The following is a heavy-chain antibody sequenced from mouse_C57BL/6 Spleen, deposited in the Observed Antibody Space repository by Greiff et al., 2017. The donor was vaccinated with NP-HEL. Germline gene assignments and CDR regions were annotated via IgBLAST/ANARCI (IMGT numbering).Heavy chain of an antibody. CDR1: GFTFSSYA. Sequence: EVQGVESGGGLVKPGGSLKLSCAASGFTFSSYAMSWVRQTPEKRLEWVATISDGGSYTYYPDNVKGRFTISRDNAKNNLYLQMSHLKSEDTAMYYCARAPITTVVAGFAYWGQGTLVTVSA. J-gene: IGHJ3*01. V-gene: IGHV5-4*01. D-gene: IGHD1-1*01. CDR2: ISDGGSYT. CDR3: ARAPITTVVAGFAY.